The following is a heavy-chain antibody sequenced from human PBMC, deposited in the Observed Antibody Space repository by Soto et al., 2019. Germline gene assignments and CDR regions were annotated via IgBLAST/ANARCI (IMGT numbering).Heavy chain of an antibody. J-gene: IGHJ4*02. CDR3: AILGYCSSTSCYNSDY. D-gene: IGHD2-2*02. CDR2: INPNSGGT. V-gene: IGHV1-2*04. CDR1: GYTFTGYY. Sequence: ASVKVSCKASGYTFTGYYMHWVRQAPGQGLEWMGWINPNSGGTNYAQKFQGWVTMTRDTSISTAYMELSRLRSDDTAVYYCAILGYCSSTSCYNSDYWGQGTLVTVSS.